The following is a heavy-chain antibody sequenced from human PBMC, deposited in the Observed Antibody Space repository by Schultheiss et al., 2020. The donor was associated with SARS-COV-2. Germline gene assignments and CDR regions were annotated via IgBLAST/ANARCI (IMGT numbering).Heavy chain of an antibody. D-gene: IGHD1-26*01. CDR2: IKADGSDK. V-gene: IGHV3-7*03. CDR1: GFTFSTYW. Sequence: GESLKISCAASGFTFSTYWMSWVRQAPGKGLEWVANIKADGSDKYYVDSVKGRFTISRDNAKNSLFLQINSLRAEDTAVYYCAKGGRFGRIVAPAFDPWGQGTLVTVSS. CDR3: AKGGRFGRIVAPAFDP. J-gene: IGHJ5*02.